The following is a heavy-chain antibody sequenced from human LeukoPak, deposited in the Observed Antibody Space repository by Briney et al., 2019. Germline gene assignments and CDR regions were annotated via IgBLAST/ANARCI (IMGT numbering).Heavy chain of an antibody. J-gene: IGHJ6*03. V-gene: IGHV1-8*03. CDR3: ARRARDCSRTSCFNYYYYTDV. CDR1: GYTFTNYD. CDR2: LNPNNGKT. Sequence: GASVKVSSKASGYTFTNYDINWVRQAAGQGLEWMGWLNPNNGKTGYAQKFQGRVTITRDTSISTAYMELSSLRSEDTAVYYCARRARDCSRTSCFNYYYYTDVWGKGTTVTVSS. D-gene: IGHD2-2*01.